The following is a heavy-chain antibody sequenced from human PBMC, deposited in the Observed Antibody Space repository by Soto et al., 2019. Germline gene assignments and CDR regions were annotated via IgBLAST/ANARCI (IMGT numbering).Heavy chain of an antibody. CDR1: GGTFSSYA. V-gene: IGHV1-69*13. CDR2: IIPIFGTA. CDR3: ARVRPVAAGTNWFDP. Sequence: SVKVSCKASGGTFSSYAISWVRQAPGQGLEWMGGIIPIFGTANYAQKFQGRVTITADESTSTAYMELSSLRSEDTAVYYCARVRPVAAGTNWFDPWGQGTLVTVSS. J-gene: IGHJ5*02. D-gene: IGHD6-13*01.